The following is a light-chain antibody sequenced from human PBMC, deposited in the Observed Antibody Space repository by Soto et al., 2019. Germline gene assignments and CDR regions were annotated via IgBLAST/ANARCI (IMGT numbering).Light chain of an antibody. CDR3: CSFATSGTWV. J-gene: IGLJ3*02. Sequence: QSALTQPASVSGSPGQSITISCTGTSSDVGSYNLVSWYQQHPGKAPKLMISEGNKRPSGISNRFSGSKSGNTASLTISGLQAADEADYYCCSFATSGTWVFGGGTKVTVL. CDR1: SSDVGSYNL. CDR2: EGN. V-gene: IGLV2-23*01.